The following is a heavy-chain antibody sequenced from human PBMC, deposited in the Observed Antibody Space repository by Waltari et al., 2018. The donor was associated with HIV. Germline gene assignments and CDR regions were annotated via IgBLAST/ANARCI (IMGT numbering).Heavy chain of an antibody. CDR1: GSSFSTYG. D-gene: IGHD2-2*01. V-gene: IGHV3-30*18. Sequence: QVQLVESGGGVVQPGRSLRLSCAASGSSFSTYGMHWFRQAPGKGLEWVAVISYDGSNKYYGDSVKGRFTISRDDSKNTLSLQMNSLRAEDTAVYYCAKVKKYQALSVFPDYYYGMDVWGQGTTVTVSS. CDR3: AKVKKYQALSVFPDYYYGMDV. J-gene: IGHJ6*02. CDR2: ISYDGSNK.